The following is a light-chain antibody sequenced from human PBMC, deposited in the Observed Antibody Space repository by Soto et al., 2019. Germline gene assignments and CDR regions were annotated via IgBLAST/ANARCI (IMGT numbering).Light chain of an antibody. CDR1: QDIRNS. CDR3: QQYHNLPYS. V-gene: IGKV1-33*01. Sequence: DIQVTQSPSSLSASEGDKVTSTCRASQDIRNSLNWYQHKAGKAPNLLIYDASNLETGVPSSFSGGGSGTDFTFTISSLQPEDIATYYCQQYHNLPYSFGQGTKLEL. J-gene: IGKJ2*01. CDR2: DAS.